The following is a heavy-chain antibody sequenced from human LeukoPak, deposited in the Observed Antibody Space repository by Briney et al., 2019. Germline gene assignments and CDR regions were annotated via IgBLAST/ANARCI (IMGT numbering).Heavy chain of an antibody. J-gene: IGHJ5*02. CDR2: ISAYNGNT. V-gene: IGHV1-18*01. D-gene: IGHD2-15*01. Sequence: GASVKVSCKASGYTFTSYGISWVRQAPGQGLEWMGWISAYNGNTNYAQKLQGRVTLTTDTSTSTAYMELRSLRSDDTAVYYCARDVYCSGGSCYPRSGWFDPWGQGTLVTVSS. CDR1: GYTFTSYG. CDR3: ARDVYCSGGSCYPRSGWFDP.